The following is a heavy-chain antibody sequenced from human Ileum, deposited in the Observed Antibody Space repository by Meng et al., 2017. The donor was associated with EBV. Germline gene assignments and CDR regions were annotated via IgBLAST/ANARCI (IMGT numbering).Heavy chain of an antibody. D-gene: IGHD5-18*01. V-gene: IGHV4-61*01. Sequence: QDSGPRLGKPSETLSLTCTVSGGSVSISSYYWSWIRQPPGKGLEWIGYFYYSGTTNYNPSLESRVTISVDTSKNQFSLKLRSVAASDTAVYYCARGWDTAMDSGWGQGTLVTVSS. CDR1: GGSVSISSYY. CDR3: ARGWDTAMDSG. J-gene: IGHJ4*02. CDR2: FYYSGTT.